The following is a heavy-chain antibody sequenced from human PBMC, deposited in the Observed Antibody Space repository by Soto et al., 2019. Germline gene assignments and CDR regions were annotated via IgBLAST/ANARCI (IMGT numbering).Heavy chain of an antibody. CDR2: ISYDGSNK. D-gene: IGHD5-18*01. CDR3: ARARSPAHYVDTAMA. J-gene: IGHJ5*02. Sequence: QVQLVESGGGVVQPGRSLRLSCAASGFTFSSYAMHWVRQAPGKGLEWVAVISYDGSNKYYADSVKGRFTIFRDNSKNTLYLQMNSLRAEDTAVYYCARARSPAHYVDTAMAWGQGTLVTVSS. CDR1: GFTFSSYA. V-gene: IGHV3-30-3*01.